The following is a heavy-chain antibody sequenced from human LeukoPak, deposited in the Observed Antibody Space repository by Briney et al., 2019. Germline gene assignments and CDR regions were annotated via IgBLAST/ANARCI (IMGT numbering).Heavy chain of an antibody. CDR3: ARVASSGYYLQADAFDI. D-gene: IGHD3-22*01. Sequence: SETLSLTCAVSGGSISSGGYSWSWIRQPPGKGLEWIGYIYHSGSTYYNPSLKSRVTISVDRSKNQFSLKLSSVTAADTAVYYCARVASSGYYLQADAFDIWGQGTMVTVSS. CDR2: IYHSGST. V-gene: IGHV4-30-2*01. J-gene: IGHJ3*02. CDR1: GGSISSGGYS.